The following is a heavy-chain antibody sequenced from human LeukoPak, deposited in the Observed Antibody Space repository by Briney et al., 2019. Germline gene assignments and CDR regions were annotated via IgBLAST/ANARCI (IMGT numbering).Heavy chain of an antibody. Sequence: GGSLRLSCAASGFTLGSYGITWVRQAPGKRLGWVSSITGSGRDTYYAGSVRGRITISRDNSRNTLYLQMNSLRAEDTALYYCAKGTLGSCSGATCYDFDNWGQGTLVTVSS. CDR1: GFTLGSYG. V-gene: IGHV3-23*01. CDR3: AKGTLGSCSGATCYDFDN. J-gene: IGHJ4*02. CDR2: ITGSGRDT. D-gene: IGHD2-2*01.